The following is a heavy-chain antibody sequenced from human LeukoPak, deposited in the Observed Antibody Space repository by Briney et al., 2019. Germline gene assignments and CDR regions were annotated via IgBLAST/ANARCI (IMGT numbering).Heavy chain of an antibody. J-gene: IGHJ2*01. CDR1: GGSISNYY. D-gene: IGHD6-13*01. CDR3: ARMIAAAGTEYFDL. CDR2: VHYNGNT. Sequence: SETLSLTCIVSGGSISNYYWSWIRQPPRKGLEWIGYVHYNGNTNYNPSLKSRVTISVDTSKNQFSLKLNSVTATDTAVYYCARMIAAAGTEYFDLWGRGTLVTVSS. V-gene: IGHV4-59*01.